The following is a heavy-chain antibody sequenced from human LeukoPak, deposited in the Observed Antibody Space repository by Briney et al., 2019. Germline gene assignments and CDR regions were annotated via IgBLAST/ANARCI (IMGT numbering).Heavy chain of an antibody. CDR2: INHSGST. D-gene: IGHD2-2*01. J-gene: IGHJ5*02. V-gene: IGHV4-34*01. Sequence: SETLSLTCAVYGGYFSGYYWSWIRQPPGKGLEWIGEINHSGSTNYNPSLKSRVTISVDTSKNQFSLKLSSVTAADTAVYYCARWGVLDVVVVPAAISWFDPWGQGTLVTVSS. CDR3: ARWGVLDVVVVPAAISWFDP. CDR1: GGYFSGYY.